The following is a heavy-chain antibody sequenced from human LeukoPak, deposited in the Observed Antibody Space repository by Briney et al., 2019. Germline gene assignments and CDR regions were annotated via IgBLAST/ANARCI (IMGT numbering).Heavy chain of an antibody. J-gene: IGHJ4*02. Sequence: GGSLRLSCAASGFTFSSYAMHWVRQAPGKGLEYVSAISSNGGSAYYANSVKGRFTISRDNSKNTLYLQMGSLSAEDMAVYYCARVSGGAGYSYWGQGTLVTVSS. CDR2: ISSNGGSA. V-gene: IGHV3-64*01. D-gene: IGHD2-21*01. CDR3: ARVSGGAGYSY. CDR1: GFTFSSYA.